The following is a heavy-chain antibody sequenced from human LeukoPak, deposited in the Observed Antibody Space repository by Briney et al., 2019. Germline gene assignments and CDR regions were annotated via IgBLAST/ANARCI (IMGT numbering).Heavy chain of an antibody. CDR3: ARRGSASRSGFNV. D-gene: IGHD3-3*01. CDR1: GFTVSSNY. Sequence: QPGGSLRLSCAASGFTVSSNYMSWVRQAPGKGLEWVASINQPTSERYYVDSVKGRFTISRDNAKNSLYLQMSSLRAEDTAVYYCARRGSASRSGFNVWGQGTMVTVSS. V-gene: IGHV3-7*01. J-gene: IGHJ3*01. CDR2: INQPTSER.